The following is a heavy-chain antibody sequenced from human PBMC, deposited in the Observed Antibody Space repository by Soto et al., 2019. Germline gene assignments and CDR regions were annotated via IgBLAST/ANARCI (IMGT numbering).Heavy chain of an antibody. CDR1: GGSISSGDYY. CDR2: IYYSGST. D-gene: IGHD3-3*01. J-gene: IGHJ4*02. V-gene: IGHV4-30-4*01. CDR3: ARDLGDFWSGFDY. Sequence: SETLSLTCTVSGGSISSGDYYWSWIRQPPGKGLEWIGYIYYSGSTYYNPSLKSRVTISVDTSKNQFSLKLSSVTAADTAVYYCARDLGDFWSGFDYWGQGTLVTVS.